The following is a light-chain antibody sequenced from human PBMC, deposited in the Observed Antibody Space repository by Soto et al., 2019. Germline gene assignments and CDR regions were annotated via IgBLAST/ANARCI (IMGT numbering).Light chain of an antibody. J-gene: IGLJ3*02. V-gene: IGLV1-47*01. CDR3: SSYAGSNNLV. CDR1: SSNIGSNY. CDR2: RNN. Sequence: QSVLTQPPSASGTPGQRVTISCSGSSSNIGSNYVYWYHQLPGTAPKLVIYRNNQRPSGVPDRFSGSKSGNTASLTVSGLQAEDEADYYCSSYAGSNNLVFAGGTKLTVL.